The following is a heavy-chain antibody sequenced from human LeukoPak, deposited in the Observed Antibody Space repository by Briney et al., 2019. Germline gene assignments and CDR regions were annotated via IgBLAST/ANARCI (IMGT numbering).Heavy chain of an antibody. Sequence: PSETLSLTCAVYGGSFSGYYWSWIRQPPGKGLEWIGEINHSGSTNYNPSLKSRVTISVDTSKNQFSLKLSSVTAADTAVYYCASSVGDYVRRDGTKEFDYWGQGTLVTVSS. V-gene: IGHV4-34*01. J-gene: IGHJ4*02. CDR2: INHSGST. CDR1: GGSFSGYY. D-gene: IGHD3-16*01. CDR3: ASSVGDYVRRDGTKEFDY.